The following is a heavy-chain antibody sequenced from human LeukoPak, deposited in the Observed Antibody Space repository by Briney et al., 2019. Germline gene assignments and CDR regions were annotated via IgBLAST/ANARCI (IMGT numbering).Heavy chain of an antibody. D-gene: IGHD1-26*01. Sequence: SETLSLTCTVSGGSVSTGTDYWSWIRQPPGKGLEWIGYIYYSGSTNYNPSLMSRVTISVDTSKNQFSLKLRSVTAADTAVYYCARDLWEVQSALDLWGQGTMVTVSS. CDR2: IYYSGST. V-gene: IGHV4-61*01. CDR3: ARDLWEVQSALDL. CDR1: GGSVSTGTDY. J-gene: IGHJ3*01.